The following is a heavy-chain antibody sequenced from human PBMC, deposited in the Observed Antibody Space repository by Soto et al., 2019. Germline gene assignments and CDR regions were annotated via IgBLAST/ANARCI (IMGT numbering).Heavy chain of an antibody. CDR1: GFTFSSYA. V-gene: IGHV3-23*01. J-gene: IGHJ5*02. CDR3: AKGPPLNRIVGATANWFDP. CDR2: ISGSGGST. Sequence: GGSLRLSCAASGFTFSSYAMSWVRQAPGKGLEWVSAISGSGGSTDYAASVKGRFTISRDNSKNTLYLQMYSVRAEDTAVYYCAKGPPLNRIVGATANWFDPWGQGTLVTVSS. D-gene: IGHD1-26*01.